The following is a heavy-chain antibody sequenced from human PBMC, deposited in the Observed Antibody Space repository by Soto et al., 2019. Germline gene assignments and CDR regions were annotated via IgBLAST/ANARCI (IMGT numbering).Heavy chain of an antibody. D-gene: IGHD2-2*01. CDR3: ARRVPTAGLFDY. Sequence: PSETLSLTCTVSGGSISSYYWSWIRQPPGKGLEWIGYTYYSGSTNYNPSLKSRVTISVDTSKNQFSLKLSSVTAANTAVYYCARRVPTAGLFDYWGQGTLVTVSS. J-gene: IGHJ4*02. CDR1: GGSISSYY. V-gene: IGHV4-59*08. CDR2: TYYSGST.